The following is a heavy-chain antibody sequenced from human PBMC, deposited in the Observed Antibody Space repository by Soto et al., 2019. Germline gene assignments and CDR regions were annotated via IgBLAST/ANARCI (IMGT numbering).Heavy chain of an antibody. V-gene: IGHV3-33*01. CDR1: GFTFSSYG. Sequence: QVQLVESGGGVVQPGRSLRLSCAASGFTFSSYGMHWVRQAPGKGLEWVAVIWYDGSNKYYADSVKGRFTISRDNSKNTLYLQMNSLRAEDTAVYYCARGKQLGWQTSYYYGMDVWGQGTTVTVSS. J-gene: IGHJ6*02. CDR3: ARGKQLGWQTSYYYGMDV. D-gene: IGHD6-6*01. CDR2: IWYDGSNK.